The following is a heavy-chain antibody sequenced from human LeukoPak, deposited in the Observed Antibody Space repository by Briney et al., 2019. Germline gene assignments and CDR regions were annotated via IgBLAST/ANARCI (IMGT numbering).Heavy chain of an antibody. J-gene: IGHJ5*02. D-gene: IGHD1-7*01. CDR1: GFTFSSYA. CDR2: ISGSGGST. V-gene: IGHV3-23*01. Sequence: GGSLRLSCAASGFTFSSYAMSWVRQAPGKGLEWASAISGSGGSTYYADSVKGRFTISRDNSKNTLYLQMNSLRAEDTAVYYCARPSRQLGTTVFPWFDPWGQGTLVTVSS. CDR3: ARPSRQLGTTVFPWFDP.